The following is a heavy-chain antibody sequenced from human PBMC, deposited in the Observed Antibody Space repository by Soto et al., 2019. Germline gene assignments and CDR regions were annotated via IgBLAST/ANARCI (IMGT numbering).Heavy chain of an antibody. D-gene: IGHD6-6*01. CDR1: GYTFTSYD. CDR2: MNPNSGNT. Sequence: QVQLVQSGAEVKKPGASVKVSCKASGYTFTSYDINWVRQATGQGLEWMGWMNPNSGNTGYAQKFQGRVTMTRNTSISTYKMVLSSLRDENAAVYYGAGACIAAAGTYYYYGMDVWGQGTTVTVSS. V-gene: IGHV1-8*01. CDR3: AGACIAAAGTYYYYGMDV. J-gene: IGHJ6*02.